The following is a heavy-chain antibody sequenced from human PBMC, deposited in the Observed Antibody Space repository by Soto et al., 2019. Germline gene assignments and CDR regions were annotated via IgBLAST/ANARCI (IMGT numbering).Heavy chain of an antibody. Sequence: WGSLRLSCAASGFTFSGYWMTWVRQAPGKGLEWVANINQDGSEKYYMDSVKGRFTISRDNAKNSLYLQMNSLRAEDTAVYYCARDWNGYRDYWGQGALVTVSS. CDR2: INQDGSEK. V-gene: IGHV3-7*05. CDR1: GFTFSGYW. J-gene: IGHJ4*02. D-gene: IGHD5-12*01. CDR3: ARDWNGYRDY.